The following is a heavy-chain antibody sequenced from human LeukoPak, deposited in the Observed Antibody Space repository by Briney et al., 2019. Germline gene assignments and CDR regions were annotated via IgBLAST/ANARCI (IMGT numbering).Heavy chain of an antibody. Sequence: ASVKVPCKASGYTFTGYYMHWVRQAPGQGLEWMGWINPNSGGTNYAQKFQGRVTMTRDTSISTAYMELSRLRSDDTAVYYCARDPTGGYCSSTSCYWFDPWGQGTLVTVSS. J-gene: IGHJ5*02. V-gene: IGHV1-2*02. D-gene: IGHD2-2*01. CDR2: INPNSGGT. CDR1: GYTFTGYY. CDR3: ARDPTGGYCSSTSCYWFDP.